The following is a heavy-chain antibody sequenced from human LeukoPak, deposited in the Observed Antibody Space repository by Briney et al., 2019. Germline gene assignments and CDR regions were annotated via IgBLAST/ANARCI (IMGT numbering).Heavy chain of an antibody. CDR3: ASQIYYYDSSGKSDY. Sequence: GGSLRLSCAASGFTFSSYSMNWVRQAPGKGLEWVSSISSSSSYIYYADSVKGRFTISRDNAKNSLYLQMNSLRAEDTAVYYCASQIYYYDSSGKSDYWGQGTLVTVSS. CDR2: ISSSSSYI. CDR1: GFTFSSYS. V-gene: IGHV3-21*01. J-gene: IGHJ4*02. D-gene: IGHD3-22*01.